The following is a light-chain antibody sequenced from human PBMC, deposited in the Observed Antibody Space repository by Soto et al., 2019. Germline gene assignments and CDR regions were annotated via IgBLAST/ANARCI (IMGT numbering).Light chain of an antibody. Sequence: EMVMTQSPATLAVSAGERAPLSCWSSQSVRSNLAWYQQKPGRAPRLLIYGASTRATGIPARFSGSGSGTDFTLTISSLQSEDFAVYYCQQYNNWPSITFRQGTRLEIK. CDR2: GAS. CDR3: QQYNNWPSIT. CDR1: QSVRSN. V-gene: IGKV3-15*01. J-gene: IGKJ5*01.